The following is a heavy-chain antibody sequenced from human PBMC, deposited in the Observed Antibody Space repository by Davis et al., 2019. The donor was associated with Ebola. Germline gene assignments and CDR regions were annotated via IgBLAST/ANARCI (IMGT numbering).Heavy chain of an antibody. CDR3: ARGGKTTLPARVRRMDV. J-gene: IGHJ6*02. Sequence: PSETLSLTCTVSGGSISSYYWSWIRQPPGKGLEWIGYIYYSGSTNYNPSLKSRVTISVDTSKNQFSLKLSSVTAADTAVYYCARGGKTTLPARVRRMDVWGQGTTVTVSS. CDR2: IYYSGST. CDR1: GGSISSYY. V-gene: IGHV4-59*08. D-gene: IGHD4-23*01.